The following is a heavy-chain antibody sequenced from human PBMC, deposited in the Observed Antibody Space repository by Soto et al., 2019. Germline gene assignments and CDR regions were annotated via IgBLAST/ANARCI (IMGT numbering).Heavy chain of an antibody. D-gene: IGHD2-21*01. CDR2: ISYDGSRK. CDR3: AKAIHPGRDTYHSGADY. CDR1: GFIFSNYG. V-gene: IGHV3-30*18. Sequence: QVQLVESGGGVVQPGTSLTLSCSASGFIFSNYGMHWVRQAPGKGLEWVSIISYDGSRKHYVDSVKGRFTISRDNSKNTRDLHMNSLRAEDTAVYYCAKAIHPGRDTYHSGADYWGQGTLVAVSS. J-gene: IGHJ4*02.